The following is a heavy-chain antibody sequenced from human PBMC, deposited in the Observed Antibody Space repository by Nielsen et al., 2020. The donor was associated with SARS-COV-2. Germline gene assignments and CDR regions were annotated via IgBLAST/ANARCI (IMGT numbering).Heavy chain of an antibody. V-gene: IGHV1-69*06. CDR1: GGTFSSYA. CDR2: IIPIFGTA. CDR3: ARVGTYDFWSGYSS. Sequence: SVKVSCKASGGTFSSYAISWVRQAPGQGLEWMGGIIPIFGTANYAQKFQGRVTITADKSTSTAYMELRSLRSDDTAVYYCARVGTYDFWSGYSSWGQGTLVTVSS. J-gene: IGHJ5*02. D-gene: IGHD3-3*01.